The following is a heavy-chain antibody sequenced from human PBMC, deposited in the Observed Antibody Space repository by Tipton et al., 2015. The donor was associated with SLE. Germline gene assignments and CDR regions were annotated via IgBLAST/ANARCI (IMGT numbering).Heavy chain of an antibody. J-gene: IGHJ5*02. CDR2: IYNRGGT. Sequence: QLVQSGAEVKPSETLSLTCTVSGGSMSSYYWTWIRQAPGKGLEWVGNIYNRGGTEYNPSLKSRVIMSIDTSKSQFSLNLNSVTAADTAIYYCARSFEMGSIHTWGQGTLVTVSS. D-gene: IGHD5-24*01. CDR1: GGSMSSYY. V-gene: IGHV4-59*08. CDR3: ARSFEMGSIHT.